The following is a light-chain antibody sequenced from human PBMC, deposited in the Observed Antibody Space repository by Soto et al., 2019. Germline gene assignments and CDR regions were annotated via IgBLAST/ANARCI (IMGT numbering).Light chain of an antibody. Sequence: DIQMTQSPSTLSASVGDRVTITCRASETIRSWLAWYQLKPGKAPEVLIYDASRLESGVPSRFSGSRSGTEFTLTISGLQPEDFATYYCQQYNLYPYTVGQGTKVDSK. CDR3: QQYNLYPYT. J-gene: IGKJ2*01. CDR1: ETIRSW. V-gene: IGKV1-5*01. CDR2: DAS.